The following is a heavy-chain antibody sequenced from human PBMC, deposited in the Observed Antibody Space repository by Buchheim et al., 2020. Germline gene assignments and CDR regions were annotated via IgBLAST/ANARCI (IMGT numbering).Heavy chain of an antibody. CDR3: AREQVAVAGTGYWFDP. V-gene: IGHV3-48*03. J-gene: IGHJ5*02. Sequence: EVQLVESGGGLVQPGGSLRLSCAASGFTFSSYEMNWVRQAPGKGLEWVSNISSSGSTIYYADSVKGRFTISRDNAKNSRYLQMNSLRAEDTAVYYCAREQVAVAGTGYWFDPWGQGTL. CDR2: ISSSGSTI. D-gene: IGHD6-19*01. CDR1: GFTFSSYE.